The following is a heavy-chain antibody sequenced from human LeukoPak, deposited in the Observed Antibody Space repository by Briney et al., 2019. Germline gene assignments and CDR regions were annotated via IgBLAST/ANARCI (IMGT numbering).Heavy chain of an antibody. D-gene: IGHD4-17*01. Sequence: GGSLRLSCAASGLTFSRYWMQWVRHAPGKGLVWVSHINRDGSSKCYADFVQGRFTISRDNDKNTLYLDMNTVRYEDTAMYYCVRDNYGVDYWGQGTLVTVSS. CDR2: INRDGSSK. CDR1: GLTFSRYW. CDR3: VRDNYGVDY. J-gene: IGHJ4*02. V-gene: IGHV3-74*01.